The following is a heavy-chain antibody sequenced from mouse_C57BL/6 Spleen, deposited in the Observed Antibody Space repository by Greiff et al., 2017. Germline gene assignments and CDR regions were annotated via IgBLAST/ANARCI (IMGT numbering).Heavy chain of an antibody. CDR3: ARGGYYGAAMDY. CDR2: IHPNSGST. CDR1: GYTFTSYW. J-gene: IGHJ4*01. D-gene: IGHD1-1*01. V-gene: IGHV1-64*01. Sequence: VQLQQPGAELVKPGASVKLSCKASGYTFTSYWMHWVKQRPGQGLEWIGMIHPNSGSTNYNEKFKSKATLTVDKSSSTAYMQLSSLTSEDSAVXYCARGGYYGAAMDYWGQGTSVTVSS.